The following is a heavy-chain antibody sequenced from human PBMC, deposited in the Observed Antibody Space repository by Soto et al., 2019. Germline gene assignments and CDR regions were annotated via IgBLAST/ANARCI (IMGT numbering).Heavy chain of an antibody. Sequence: VQLVQSGAEVRQPGSSVRVSCKASGGTFSTYSVTWVRQAPGQGLEWVGGIIPIYDSPYYAQEFLGRVSLTADTSANAAYMVVSRLTPEDTAVYFCAGHSASATQVAVRDWGQGTLVLVSS. V-gene: IGHV1-69*06. J-gene: IGHJ4*02. CDR1: GGTFSTYS. D-gene: IGHD4-17*01. CDR3: AGHSASATQVAVRD. CDR2: IIPIYDSP.